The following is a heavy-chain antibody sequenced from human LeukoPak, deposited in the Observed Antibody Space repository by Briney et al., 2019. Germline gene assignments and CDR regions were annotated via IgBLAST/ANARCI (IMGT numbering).Heavy chain of an antibody. D-gene: IGHD6-13*01. CDR2: IYYSGST. Sequence: SETLSLTCTVSGGSISSYYWIWIRQPPGKGLEWIGYIYYSGSTNYKPSLKSRVTISLDTSKNQFSLKLSSVTAADTAVYYCARGGTRIAAAGLDYWGQGTLVTVSS. V-gene: IGHV4-59*01. J-gene: IGHJ4*02. CDR3: ARGGTRIAAAGLDY. CDR1: GGSISSYY.